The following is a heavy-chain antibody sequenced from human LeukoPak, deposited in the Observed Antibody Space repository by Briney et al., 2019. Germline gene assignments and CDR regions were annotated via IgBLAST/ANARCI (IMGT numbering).Heavy chain of an antibody. CDR3: VRHNYGYDY. J-gene: IGHJ4*02. CDR2: ILNDGGST. Sequence: GGSLSLSCAASGFTFNRYWMHWVRQAPGEGPVWVAHILNDGGSTSYADSVKGRFTISRDDAKNTLSLQMNSLRAEDTAVYHCVRHNYGYDYWGQGTPVTVSS. D-gene: IGHD5-18*01. V-gene: IGHV3-74*01. CDR1: GFTFNRYW.